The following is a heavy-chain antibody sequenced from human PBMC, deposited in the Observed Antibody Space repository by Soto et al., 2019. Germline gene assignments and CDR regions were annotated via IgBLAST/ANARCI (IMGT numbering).Heavy chain of an antibody. Sequence: SETLSLTCTVSGGSISSYYWSWIRQPPGKGLEWIGYIYYSGSTNYNPSLKSRVTISVDTSKNQFSLKLSSVTAADTAVYYCARNIKFSYSSGWYPMGYYFDYWGQGTLVTVSS. CDR3: ARNIKFSYSSGWYPMGYYFDY. D-gene: IGHD6-19*01. J-gene: IGHJ4*02. V-gene: IGHV4-59*01. CDR1: GGSISSYY. CDR2: IYYSGST.